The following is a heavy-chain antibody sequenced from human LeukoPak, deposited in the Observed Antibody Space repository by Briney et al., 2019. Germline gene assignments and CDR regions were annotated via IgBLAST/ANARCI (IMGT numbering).Heavy chain of an antibody. Sequence: GGSLRLSCAGSGFTLSGYSMNWVRQAPGEGLEWISYISKNGGIIYYAASVKGRFTVSRDRASDSVYLQMNSPRVEDTAVYYCARDPTAVYDILTGYRTRGWFDPWGQGTLVTVSS. J-gene: IGHJ5*02. CDR3: ARDPTAVYDILTGYRTRGWFDP. CDR1: GFTLSGYS. V-gene: IGHV3-48*01. D-gene: IGHD3-9*01. CDR2: ISKNGGII.